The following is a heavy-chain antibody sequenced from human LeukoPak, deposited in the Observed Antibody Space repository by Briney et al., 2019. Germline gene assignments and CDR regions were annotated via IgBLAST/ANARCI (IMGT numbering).Heavy chain of an antibody. CDR2: ISYDGTSG. CDR1: GFTFSSFA. Sequence: PGGSLRLSCAASGFTFSSFAMHWVRQAPGRGLEWVTVISYDGTSGYYAGFVKGRFTISRDNSQNTLYVQMSSLRPEDTAVYYCVREVTSGSFDYWGQGTLVTVSP. J-gene: IGHJ4*02. V-gene: IGHV3-30*04. D-gene: IGHD1-26*01. CDR3: VREVTSGSFDY.